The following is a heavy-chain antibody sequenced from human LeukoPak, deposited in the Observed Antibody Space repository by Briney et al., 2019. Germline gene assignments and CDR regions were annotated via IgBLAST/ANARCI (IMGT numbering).Heavy chain of an antibody. CDR3: ACSGPYSNGGVMSDY. CDR2: IYSGSGT. V-gene: IGHV3-66*01. J-gene: IGHJ4*02. D-gene: IGHD6-19*01. CDR1: GFTVSSKY. Sequence: GGSLRLSCAASGFTVSSKYMSWVRQAPGRGLEWVSVIYSGSGTSYADSVKGRFTISRDTSKNTLYLQMNSLRADDTAVYYCACSGPYSNGGVMSDYWGQGTLVTVSS.